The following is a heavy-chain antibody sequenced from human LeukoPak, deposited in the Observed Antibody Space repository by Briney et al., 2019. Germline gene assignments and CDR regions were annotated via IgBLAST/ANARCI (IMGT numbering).Heavy chain of an antibody. CDR2: INPNSGGT. CDR3: AKGFDFWSGPLGNFDP. J-gene: IGHJ5*02. D-gene: IGHD3-3*01. Sequence: ASVKVSCKASGYTFTDYYMHWVRHAPGQGLEWVGWINPNSGGTNFARKFQGRVTMTRDKSMSTVYMELNRLRSDDTAVYYCAKGFDFWSGPLGNFDPWGQGTLVTVSS. CDR1: GYTFTDYY. V-gene: IGHV1-2*02.